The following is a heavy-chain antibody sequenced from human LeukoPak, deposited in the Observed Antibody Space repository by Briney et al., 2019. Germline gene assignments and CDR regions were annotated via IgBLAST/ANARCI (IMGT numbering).Heavy chain of an antibody. CDR1: GFTLSNFG. D-gene: IGHD3-3*01. V-gene: IGHV3-30*02. CDR3: VTWRLAQDFDH. CDR2: FRSHGGDK. Sequence: GGSLRLSCEGSGFTLSNFGIQWVRQAPGKGLQWVAFFRSHGGDKYYEDSVKGRFIVSRDNSKKIVYLEVNSLTAEDTGVYYCVTWRLAQDFDHWGQGSLVIVSS. J-gene: IGHJ4*02.